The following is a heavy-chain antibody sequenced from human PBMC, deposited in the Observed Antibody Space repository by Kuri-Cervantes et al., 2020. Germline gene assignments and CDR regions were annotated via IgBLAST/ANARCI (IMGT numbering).Heavy chain of an antibody. V-gene: IGHV4-61*01. Sequence: GSLRLSCAVSGYSISSGYYWGWIRQPPGKGLEWIGYIYYSGSTNYNPSLKSRVAISVDTSKNQFSLKLSSVTAADTAVYYCARSITMVRGAVDIWGQGTMVTVSS. CDR1: GYSISSGYY. CDR2: IYYSGST. J-gene: IGHJ3*02. CDR3: ARSITMVRGAVDI. D-gene: IGHD3-10*01.